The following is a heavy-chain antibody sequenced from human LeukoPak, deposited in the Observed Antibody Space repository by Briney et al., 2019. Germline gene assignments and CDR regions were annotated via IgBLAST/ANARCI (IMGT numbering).Heavy chain of an antibody. J-gene: IGHJ6*02. D-gene: IGHD6-13*01. Sequence: SVKVSCKASGGALRNRALSWVRQAPGQGLERMGGIISPFGTTNYAQKFQGRVTITADESTSSAYMELSNLNSEDTAEYYCARGGAAGSYYYYYGMDVWGQGTTVTVSS. CDR3: ARGGAAGSYYYYYGMDV. CDR2: IISPFGTT. V-gene: IGHV1-69*01. CDR1: GGALRNRA.